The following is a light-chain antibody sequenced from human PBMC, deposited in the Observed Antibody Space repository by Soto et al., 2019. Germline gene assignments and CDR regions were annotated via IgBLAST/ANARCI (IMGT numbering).Light chain of an antibody. V-gene: IGLV2-14*03. CDR1: GSDIGSYNY. J-gene: IGLJ1*01. CDR3: NSYTSASTYV. Sequence: QSALTQPASVSGSPGQSITISCTGTGSDIGSYNYVSWYQHHPGKVPKFIIYDVPNRPSGVSDRFSGSKSGNTASLTISGLHAEDEADYYCNSYTSASTYVFGTGTKLTVL. CDR2: DVP.